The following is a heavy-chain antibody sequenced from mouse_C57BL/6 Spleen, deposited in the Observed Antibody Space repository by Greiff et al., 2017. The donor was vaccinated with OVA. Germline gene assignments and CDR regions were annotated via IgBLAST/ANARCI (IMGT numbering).Heavy chain of an antibody. CDR3: ARGGLRRAYYYAMDY. J-gene: IGHJ4*01. V-gene: IGHV1-55*01. D-gene: IGHD2-4*01. CDR2: IYPGSGST. CDR1: GYTFTSYW. Sequence: QVQLQQPGAELVKPGASVKMSCKASGYTFTSYWITWVKQRPGQGLEWIGDIYPGSGSTNYNEKFKSKATLTVDTSSSTAYMQLSSLTSEDSAVYYCARGGLRRAYYYAMDYWGQGTSVTVSS.